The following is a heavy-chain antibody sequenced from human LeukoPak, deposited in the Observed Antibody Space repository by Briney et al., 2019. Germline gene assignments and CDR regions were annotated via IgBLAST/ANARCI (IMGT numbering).Heavy chain of an antibody. V-gene: IGHV3-7*03. J-gene: IGHJ4*02. CDR1: GFTFSSYW. Sequence: GGSLTLSCAGSGFTFSSYWMTWVRQAPGKGLEWVANIKQDGSEKYYVDSVKGRFTISRDNAQNSLYLQMNSLRAEDTAVYYCARPRGSGWSKTWDCWGQGTLVTVSS. CDR2: IKQDGSEK. CDR3: ARPRGSGWSKTWDC. D-gene: IGHD6-13*01.